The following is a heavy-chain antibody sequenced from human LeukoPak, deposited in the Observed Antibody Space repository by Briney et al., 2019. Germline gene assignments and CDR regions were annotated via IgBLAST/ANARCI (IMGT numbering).Heavy chain of an antibody. J-gene: IGHJ4*02. CDR2: INHSGST. CDR3: ARDMRYCSSTSCYSPIDY. D-gene: IGHD2-2*01. V-gene: IGHV4-34*01. CDR1: GGSISSYY. Sequence: PSETLSLTCTVSGGSISSYYWSWIRQPPGKGLEWIGEINHSGSTNYNPSLKSRVTISVDTSKNQFSLKLSSVTAADTAVYYCARDMRYCSSTSCYSPIDYWGQGTLVTVSS.